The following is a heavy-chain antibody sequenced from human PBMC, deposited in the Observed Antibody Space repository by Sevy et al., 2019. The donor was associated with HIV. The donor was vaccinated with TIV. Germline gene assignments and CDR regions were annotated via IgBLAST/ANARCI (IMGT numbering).Heavy chain of an antibody. Sequence: SETLSLTCTVSGGSITNYYWNWIRHHPKKGLEWIGYIHSNGATSYSPSFEGQVIFSVNTSKNHFSLSLRLVTAADTAVYYCARDLEGLHCDGDCYPAGHFDSWGQGTLVTVSS. J-gene: IGHJ4*02. CDR3: ARDLEGLHCDGDCYPAGHFDS. D-gene: IGHD2-21*02. V-gene: IGHV4-59*12. CDR2: IHSNGAT. CDR1: GGSITNYY.